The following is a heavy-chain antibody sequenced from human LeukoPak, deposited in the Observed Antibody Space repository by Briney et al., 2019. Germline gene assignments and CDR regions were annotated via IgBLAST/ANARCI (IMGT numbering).Heavy chain of an antibody. J-gene: IGHJ4*02. CDR3: ARDFNWNPPDS. Sequence: GGSLRLSCAASGFTFSSHWMHWVRQAPGKGRVWVSRINSEGSITTYADCAQGRFTISRDNAKNTLYLQMNSLRVEDTAVYYCARDFNWNPPDSWGQGTLVTVSS. CDR2: INSEGSIT. D-gene: IGHD1-1*01. V-gene: IGHV3-74*01. CDR1: GFTFSSHW.